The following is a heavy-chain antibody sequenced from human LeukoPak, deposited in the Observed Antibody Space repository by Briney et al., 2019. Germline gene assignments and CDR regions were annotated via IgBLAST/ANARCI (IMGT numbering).Heavy chain of an antibody. J-gene: IGHJ3*02. CDR2: IWYDGSNK. D-gene: IGHD6-13*01. Sequence: GRSLRLSCAASGFTFSSYGMHWVRQAPGKGLEWVAVIWYDGSNKYYADSVKGRFTISRDNAKNSLYLQMNSLRAEDTALYYCAKDRRKLGSWYFCAFDIWGQGTMVTVSS. CDR3: AKDRRKLGSWYFCAFDI. CDR1: GFTFSSYG. V-gene: IGHV3-33*03.